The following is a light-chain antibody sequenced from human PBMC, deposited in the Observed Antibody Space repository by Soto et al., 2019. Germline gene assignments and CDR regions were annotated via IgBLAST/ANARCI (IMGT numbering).Light chain of an antibody. V-gene: IGKV1-9*01. J-gene: IGKJ5*01. CDR1: QSIRRW. CDR2: AAY. CDR3: QKLLSYQIN. Sequence: DMQMTHAPSMLSASVVDRVTIAFLASQSIRRWLAWYQQKPGKANKIMIYAAYTLQSGVKLRFSGSGSGTSFTLTIRSMQPEDFATYYCQKLLSYQINVGKGQRLEIK.